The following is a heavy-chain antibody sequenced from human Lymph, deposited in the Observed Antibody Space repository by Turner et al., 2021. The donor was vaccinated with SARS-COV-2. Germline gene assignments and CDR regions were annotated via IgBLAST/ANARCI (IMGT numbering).Heavy chain of an antibody. CDR3: AKEGLSGRRLQFVPYFAY. CDR1: GFPFDDYA. V-gene: IGHV3-43*02. Sequence: EVQLMESGGGVVQPGGALRYHCAAAGFPFDDYAMHWVRQAPGKGLEWVSLISGDGGSTYYADSVKGRFTISRDDSKNSLYLQINSLRTEDTALYYCAKEGLSGRRLQFVPYFAYWGQGTLVSVSS. J-gene: IGHJ4*02. D-gene: IGHD5-12*01. CDR2: ISGDGGST.